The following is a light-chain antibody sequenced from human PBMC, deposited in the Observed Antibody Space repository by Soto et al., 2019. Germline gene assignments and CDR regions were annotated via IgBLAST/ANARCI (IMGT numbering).Light chain of an antibody. Sequence: EIVLTQSPGTLSLSPGEGATLSCRASQSVTSSYLAWYQKKPGQAPRLLIYGASNRANGIPDRFSGSGSGTDCTLTISSLETEDFEVYYCQQYGSSPYTFGRGTKLEIK. CDR2: GAS. J-gene: IGKJ2*01. CDR3: QQYGSSPYT. V-gene: IGKV3-20*01. CDR1: QSVTSSY.